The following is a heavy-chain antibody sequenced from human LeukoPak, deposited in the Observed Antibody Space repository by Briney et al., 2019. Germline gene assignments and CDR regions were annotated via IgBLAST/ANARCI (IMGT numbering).Heavy chain of an antibody. CDR3: AKDYYRYYDSSSYYPYYFDY. Sequence: PGGSLRLSCAASGFTFDDYAMHWVRQAPGKGLEWVSLISWDGGSTYYADSVKGRFTISRDNSKDSLYLHMNSLRAEDTAFYYCAKDYYRYYDSSSYYPYYFDYWGQGTLVTVSS. D-gene: IGHD3-22*01. CDR2: ISWDGGST. V-gene: IGHV3-43D*03. CDR1: GFTFDDYA. J-gene: IGHJ4*02.